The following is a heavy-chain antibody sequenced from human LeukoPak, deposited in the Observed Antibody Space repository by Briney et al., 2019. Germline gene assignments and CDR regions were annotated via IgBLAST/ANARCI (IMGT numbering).Heavy chain of an antibody. V-gene: IGHV4-4*09. Sequence: SETLSLTCTVSGGSISSYYWSWIRQPPGKGLEWIGYIYTSGSTNYNPSLKSRVTISVDTSKNQFSLKLSSVTAADTAVYYCARGETGGSYAPFDYWGQGTLVTVSS. CDR3: ARGETGGSYAPFDY. D-gene: IGHD1-26*01. J-gene: IGHJ4*02. CDR2: IYTSGST. CDR1: GGSISSYY.